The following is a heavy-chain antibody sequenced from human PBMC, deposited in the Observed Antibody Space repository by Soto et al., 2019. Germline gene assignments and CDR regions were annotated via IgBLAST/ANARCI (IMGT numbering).Heavy chain of an antibody. Sequence: QVQLVQSGAEVKKPGASVKVSCKASGYTFTSYGISWVRQAPGQGLEWMGWSSAYNGNTNYAQKLQDRVTMTTDTSTTTAYMELRSLRSDDTAVYYCATFYVKSYYYGMDVWGQGTTVTVSS. CDR2: SSAYNGNT. J-gene: IGHJ6*02. D-gene: IGHD3-16*01. CDR1: GYTFTSYG. CDR3: ATFYVKSYYYGMDV. V-gene: IGHV1-18*01.